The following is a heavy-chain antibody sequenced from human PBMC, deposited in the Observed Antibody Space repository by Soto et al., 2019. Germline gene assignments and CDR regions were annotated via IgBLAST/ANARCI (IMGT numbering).Heavy chain of an antibody. D-gene: IGHD2-15*01. CDR2: IYYSGST. CDR3: ARGAVVVPNGLIAGMDV. Sequence: SETLSLTCTVSGGSVSSGSYYWSWIRQPPGKGLEWIGYIYYSGSTNYNPSLKSRVTMTRDTSMSTVYMELSRLRSEDTAVYYCARGAVVVPNGLIAGMDVWGLGTTVTVSS. J-gene: IGHJ6*02. CDR1: GGSVSSGSYY. V-gene: IGHV4-61*01.